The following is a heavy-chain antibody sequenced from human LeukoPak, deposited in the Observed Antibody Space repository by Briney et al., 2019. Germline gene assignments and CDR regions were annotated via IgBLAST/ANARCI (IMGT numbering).Heavy chain of an antibody. J-gene: IGHJ4*02. CDR1: VFTVSSNY. D-gene: IGHD3-22*01. Sequence: GGALRLSCAASVFTVSSNYMSWVRQAPGKGLEWVSVIYSGGSTYYADSVKRRFTISRDNSKNTLYLQMNSLRAEDAAVYYCARANYDSSGYRSDYWGQGTLVTVSS. CDR2: IYSGGST. CDR3: ARANYDSSGYRSDY. V-gene: IGHV3-53*01.